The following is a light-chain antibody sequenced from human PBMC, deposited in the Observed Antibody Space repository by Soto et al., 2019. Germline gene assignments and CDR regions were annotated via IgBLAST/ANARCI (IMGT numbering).Light chain of an antibody. J-gene: IGLJ1*01. Sequence: QSALTQPASVSGSPGQSITISCTGTSSDVGDYNYVSWYQQHPGKAPKLMIYDVSNRPSGVSNRFSGSKSDNTASLTISGLQAEDEADYYCSSYAASSTLYVFGAGTQLTVL. CDR1: SSDVGDYNY. CDR3: SSYAASSTLYV. V-gene: IGLV2-14*01. CDR2: DVS.